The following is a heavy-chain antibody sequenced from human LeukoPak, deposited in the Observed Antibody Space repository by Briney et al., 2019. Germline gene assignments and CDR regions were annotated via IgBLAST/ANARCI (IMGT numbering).Heavy chain of an antibody. CDR2: INHSGST. Sequence: SSETLSLTCAVYGGSFSGYYWSWIRQPPGKGLEWIGEINHSGSTNYNTSLKSRVTISVDTSKNQFSLKLSSVTAADTAVYYCARRRGSGSYYYWGQGTLVTVSS. CDR3: ARRRGSGSYYY. V-gene: IGHV4-34*01. CDR1: GGSFSGYY. J-gene: IGHJ4*02. D-gene: IGHD1-26*01.